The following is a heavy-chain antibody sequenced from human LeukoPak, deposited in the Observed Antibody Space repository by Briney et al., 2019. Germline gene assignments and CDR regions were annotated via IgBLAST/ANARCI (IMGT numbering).Heavy chain of an antibody. CDR1: GFTLSSYA. CDR2: ITASGGVT. J-gene: IGHJ4*02. Sequence: GGSLRLSCTASGFTLSSYAMTWVRQAPGKGLEWVSSITASGGVTYYAESVKGRFTISRDNSKNTLSVQLKSLRADDTAVYFCAKATVETGIIAAGLDYWGLGTLVTVS. D-gene: IGHD6-13*01. CDR3: AKATVETGIIAAGLDY. V-gene: IGHV3-23*01.